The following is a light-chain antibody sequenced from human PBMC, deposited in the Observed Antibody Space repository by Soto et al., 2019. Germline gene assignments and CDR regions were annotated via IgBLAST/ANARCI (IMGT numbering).Light chain of an antibody. CDR1: QSVSNY. CDR3: QQYGGSAQT. CDR2: GAS. V-gene: IGKV3-20*01. J-gene: IGKJ1*01. Sequence: EIVLTQSPGTLSLSPGERATLSCRASQSVSNYLAWYQQKPGQAPRLLIYGASRRATVIPDRFSGSGSGTDVTLTISRLEHEDFAVYYCQQYGGSAQTCGQGTNVAIK.